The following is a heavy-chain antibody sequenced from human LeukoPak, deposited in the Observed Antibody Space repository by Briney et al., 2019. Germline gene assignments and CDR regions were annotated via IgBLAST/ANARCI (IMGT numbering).Heavy chain of an antibody. CDR3: ARGRAYYDILTGRISSHGMDV. J-gene: IGHJ6*02. Sequence: SETLSLTCAVYGGSFSGYYWSWIRQPPGKGLEWIGEINHGGSTNYNPSLKSRVTISVDTSKNQFSLKLSSVTAADTAVYYCARGRAYYDILTGRISSHGMDVWGQGTTVTVSS. D-gene: IGHD3-9*01. V-gene: IGHV4-34*01. CDR1: GGSFSGYY. CDR2: INHGGST.